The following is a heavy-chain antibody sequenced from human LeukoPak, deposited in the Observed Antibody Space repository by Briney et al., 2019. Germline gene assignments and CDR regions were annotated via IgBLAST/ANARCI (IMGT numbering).Heavy chain of an antibody. D-gene: IGHD4-17*01. CDR1: GYTFSDYY. CDR2: ISPTGGST. CDR3: ARVSEPSYVYGDYGFDY. Sequence: ASVKVSCKASGYTFSDYYIHWVRQAPGQGPEWMGVISPTGGSTTYAQKFQGRVTLTRDMSTSTDYLELSSLRSDDTAVYYCARVSEPSYVYGDYGFDYWGQGTLVTVSS. V-gene: IGHV1-46*01. J-gene: IGHJ4*02.